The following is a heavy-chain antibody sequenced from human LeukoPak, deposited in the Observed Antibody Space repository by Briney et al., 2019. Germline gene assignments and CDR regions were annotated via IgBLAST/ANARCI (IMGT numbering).Heavy chain of an antibody. CDR1: GFSLSTSGVG. Sequence: SGPTLVKPTQTLTPTCTFSGFSLSTSGVGVGWIRQPPGKALEWLALIYWDDDKRHSPSLKSRLTITKDTSKNQVVLTMTNMDPVDTATYYCAHRGFPLWFGELFSGAFDIWGQGTMVTVSS. CDR3: AHRGFPLWFGELFSGAFDI. CDR2: IYWDDDK. J-gene: IGHJ3*02. D-gene: IGHD3-10*01. V-gene: IGHV2-5*02.